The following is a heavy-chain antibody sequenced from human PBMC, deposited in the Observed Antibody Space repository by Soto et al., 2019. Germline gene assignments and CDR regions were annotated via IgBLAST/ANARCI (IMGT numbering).Heavy chain of an antibody. CDR3: ARGPLNGLAAAGIFY. CDR2: INSDGSST. V-gene: IGHV3-74*01. D-gene: IGHD6-13*01. J-gene: IGHJ4*02. CDR1: GFTFSSYW. Sequence: GGSLRLSCAASGFTFSSYWMHWVRQAPGKGLVWVSRINSDGSSTSYADSVKGRFTISRDNAKNTLYLQMNSLRAEDTAVYYCARGPLNGLAAAGIFYWGQGTLVTVSS.